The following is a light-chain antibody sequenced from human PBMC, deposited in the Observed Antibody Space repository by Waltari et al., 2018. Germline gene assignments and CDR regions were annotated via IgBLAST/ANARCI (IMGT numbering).Light chain of an antibody. CDR2: EVT. V-gene: IGLV2-8*01. CDR1: SSDVGRYNH. CDR3: SSFADTNPFV. J-gene: IGLJ1*01. Sequence: QSALTQPPSASGSPGQSVTISCTGTSSDVGRYNHVSWYQQHPGKAPKLIIYEVTKRPSGVPDRFSGSKSGNTASLTVSGLQAEDEADYYCSSFADTNPFVFGTGTKVTVL.